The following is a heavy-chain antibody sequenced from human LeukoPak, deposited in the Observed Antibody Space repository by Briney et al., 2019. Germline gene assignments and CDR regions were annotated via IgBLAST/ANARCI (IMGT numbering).Heavy chain of an antibody. Sequence: GRSLRLSCAASGFTFSSYGMYWVRQAPGKGLEWVAIISYDGSKTYYADSVKGRFTISRDNSKNTLYLQMNSLRAEDTAVYYCAKSPFQLSLSLRYFDYWGQGTLVTVSS. CDR1: GFTFSSYG. D-gene: IGHD2-2*01. V-gene: IGHV3-30*18. CDR3: AKSPFQLSLSLRYFDY. CDR2: ISYDGSKT. J-gene: IGHJ4*02.